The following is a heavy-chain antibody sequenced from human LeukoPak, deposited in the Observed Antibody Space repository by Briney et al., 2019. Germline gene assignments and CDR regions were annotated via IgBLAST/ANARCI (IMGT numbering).Heavy chain of an antibody. Sequence: PSETLSLTCAVYGGSFSGYYWSWIRQPPGKGLEWIGEINHSGSTNYNPSLKSRVTISVDTSKNQFSLKLSSVTAADTAVYYCARGTQGVLRFLEWLSSNWFDPWGQGTLVTVSS. J-gene: IGHJ5*02. V-gene: IGHV4-34*01. CDR3: ARGTQGVLRFLEWLSSNWFDP. CDR1: GGSFSGYY. D-gene: IGHD3-3*01. CDR2: INHSGST.